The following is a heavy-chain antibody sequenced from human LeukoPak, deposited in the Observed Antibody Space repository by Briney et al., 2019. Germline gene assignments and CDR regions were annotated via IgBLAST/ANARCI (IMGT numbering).Heavy chain of an antibody. D-gene: IGHD3-22*01. Sequence: TSETLSLTCAVYGGSFSGYYWSWIRQPPGKGLEWIGEINHSGSTNYNPSLKSRVTISVDTSKNQFSLKLSSVTAADTAVYYCARGRNDSSGYYLDYWGQGTLVTVSS. V-gene: IGHV4-34*01. CDR3: ARGRNDSSGYYLDY. CDR1: GGSFSGYY. J-gene: IGHJ4*02. CDR2: INHSGST.